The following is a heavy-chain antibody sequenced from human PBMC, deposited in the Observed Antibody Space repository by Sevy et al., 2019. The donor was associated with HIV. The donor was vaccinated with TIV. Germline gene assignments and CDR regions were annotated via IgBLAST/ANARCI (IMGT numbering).Heavy chain of an antibody. D-gene: IGHD3-10*01. CDR2: IYTSGST. CDR3: ASILITMVRGVIIEAFDI. V-gene: IGHV4-61*02. J-gene: IGHJ3*02. Sequence: SETLSLTCTVSGGSISSGSYYWSWIRQPAGKGLEWIGRIYTSGSTNYNPSLKSRVTMSVDTSKNQFSLKLSSVTAADTAMYYCASILITMVRGVIIEAFDIWGQGTMVTVSS. CDR1: GGSISSGSYY.